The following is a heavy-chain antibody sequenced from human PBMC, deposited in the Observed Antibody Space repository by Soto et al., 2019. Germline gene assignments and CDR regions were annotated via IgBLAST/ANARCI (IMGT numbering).Heavy chain of an antibody. Sequence: SETLSLTCTVSGGSISSYYWSWIRPPPGKGLEWIGYIYYSGSTNYNPSLKSRVTISVDTSKNQFFLKLSSVTAADTAVYYCARRADDFWSGYMDVWGKGTTVTVSS. V-gene: IGHV4-59*01. CDR3: ARRADDFWSGYMDV. J-gene: IGHJ6*04. D-gene: IGHD3-3*01. CDR1: GGSISSYY. CDR2: IYYSGST.